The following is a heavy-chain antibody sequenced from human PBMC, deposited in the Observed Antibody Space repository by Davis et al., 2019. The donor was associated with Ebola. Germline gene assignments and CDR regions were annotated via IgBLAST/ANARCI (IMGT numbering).Heavy chain of an antibody. D-gene: IGHD6-25*01. CDR3: ARVDAAEAFDY. J-gene: IGHJ4*02. CDR2: ISTSGSGTTT. Sequence: GGSLRLSCAASGFSFSSYDMNWVRQAPGKGLEWISCISTSGSGTTTYYADSVKGRFTISRDNAKKSLYLQMNILRAEDTAVYYCARVDAAEAFDYWGQGTLVTVSS. V-gene: IGHV3-48*03. CDR1: GFSFSSYD.